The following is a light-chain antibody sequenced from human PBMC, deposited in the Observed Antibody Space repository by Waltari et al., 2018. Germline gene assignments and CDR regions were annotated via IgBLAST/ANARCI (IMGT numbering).Light chain of an antibody. V-gene: IGKV3-15*01. CDR2: ASS. J-gene: IGKJ2*01. CDR1: DSVSRN. Sequence: MVMTQSPAPLSVSQGERATLPCRPSDSVSRNLAWYQQKPGQAPRLPIYASSTTATGVAAMFSCGGSGTEFTLTISNMQSEDFAVYYCQQYNNWPPMYTFGQGTKLEIK. CDR3: QQYNNWPPMYT.